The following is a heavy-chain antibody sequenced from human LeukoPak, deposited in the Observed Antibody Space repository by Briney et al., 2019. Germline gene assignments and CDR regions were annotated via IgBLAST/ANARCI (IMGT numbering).Heavy chain of an antibody. CDR3: ARGRYCSTDICSGGDAFDI. CDR1: GGSINNYY. CDR2: IYTRGST. J-gene: IGHJ3*02. V-gene: IGHV4-4*07. Sequence: SETLSLTCTVSGGSINNYYWSWIRQPAGKGLEWIGRIYTRGSTNYSPSLKSRVTMSVDTSKNQFSLKLSSVTAADTAVYYCARGRYCSTDICSGGDAFDIWGQGTMVSVSS. D-gene: IGHD2-2*01.